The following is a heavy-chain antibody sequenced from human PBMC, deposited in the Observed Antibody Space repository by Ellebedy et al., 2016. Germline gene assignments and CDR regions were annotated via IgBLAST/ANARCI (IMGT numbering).Heavy chain of an antibody. CDR3: ARWLEGTSGFDF. D-gene: IGHD6-19*01. CDR2: INVYNGKT. V-gene: IGHV1-18*01. CDR1: GYTFMNYG. J-gene: IGHJ4*02. Sequence: ASVKVSCKASGYTFMNYGISWVRQAPGQGLEWMGWINVYNGKTKYAQTFQGRVSMTTDTFTNTAYMELRSLRSGDTAVYYCARWLEGTSGFDFWGRGSLVSVSS.